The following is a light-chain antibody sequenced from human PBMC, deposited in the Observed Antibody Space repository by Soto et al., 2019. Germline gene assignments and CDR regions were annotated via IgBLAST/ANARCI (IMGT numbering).Light chain of an antibody. J-gene: IGKJ2*01. CDR2: GAS. CDR3: QQYGSSPPYT. V-gene: IGKV3-20*01. CDR1: QSVTSSY. Sequence: EIVLTQSPGTLSLSPGERATLSCRASQSVTSSYLVWYQQRPGQAPRLLIYGASSRATGIPDSFSGSGSGTDFPLTISRLEPEDSAVYYCQQYGSSPPYTFGQGTKLEIK.